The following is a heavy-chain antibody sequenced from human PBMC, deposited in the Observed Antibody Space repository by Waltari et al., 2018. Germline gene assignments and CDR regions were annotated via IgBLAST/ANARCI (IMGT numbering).Heavy chain of an antibody. CDR3: AREVWQQLVKMVGWFDP. CDR1: GFTFKSNA. Sequence: EVRLLESGGGLVQPGESLRLSCVASGFTFKSNAMSWVRQVPGKVLEWVSAFGSDGRTYYADSVKGRFTISKDTSKNTLYLQMNSLRAEDTAVYYCAREVWQQLVKMVGWFDPWGQGTLV. D-gene: IGHD6-13*01. V-gene: IGHV3-23*01. J-gene: IGHJ5*02. CDR2: FGSDGRT.